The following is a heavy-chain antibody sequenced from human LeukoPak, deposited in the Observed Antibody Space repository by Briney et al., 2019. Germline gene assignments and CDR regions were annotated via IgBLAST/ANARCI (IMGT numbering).Heavy chain of an antibody. D-gene: IGHD6-19*01. CDR1: GFTFSSYS. CDR2: ISSSSSYI. Sequence: GGSLRLSCAASGFTFSSYSMNWVRQAPGKGLEWVSPISSSSSYIYYADSEKGRFTISRDNAKNSLYLQMNSLRAEDTAVYYCARGVSSGWYVPYYFDYWGQGTLVTVSS. J-gene: IGHJ4*02. CDR3: ARGVSSGWYVPYYFDY. V-gene: IGHV3-21*01.